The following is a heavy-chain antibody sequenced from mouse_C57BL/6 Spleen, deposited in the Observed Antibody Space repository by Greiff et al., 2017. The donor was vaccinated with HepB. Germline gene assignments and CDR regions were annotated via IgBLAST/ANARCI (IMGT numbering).Heavy chain of an antibody. CDR3: ARLTTVVATRYYAMDY. D-gene: IGHD1-1*01. J-gene: IGHJ4*01. CDR2: ILPGSGST. CDR1: GYTFTGYW. V-gene: IGHV1-9*01. Sequence: QVKLKQSGAELMKPGASVKLSCKATGYTFTGYWIEWVKQRPGHGLEWIGEILPGSGSTNYNEKFKGKATFTADTSSNTAYMQLSSLTTEDSAIYYCARLTTVVATRYYAMDYWGQGTSVTVSS.